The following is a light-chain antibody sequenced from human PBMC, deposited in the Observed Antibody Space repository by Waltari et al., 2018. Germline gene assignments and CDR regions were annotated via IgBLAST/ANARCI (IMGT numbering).Light chain of an antibody. V-gene: IGKV4-1*01. J-gene: IGKJ2*01. CDR2: WAS. Sequence: DIVMTPSPDSLAVSLGERATFNCRSSQSVLSVSTNKNYLAWYQHKPGQPPKLLIYWASTRESGVPDRFSGSGSGTDFTLTISSLQAEDVALYYCQQYYTTPHTFGQGTKLEIK. CDR1: QSVLSVSTNKNY. CDR3: QQYYTTPHT.